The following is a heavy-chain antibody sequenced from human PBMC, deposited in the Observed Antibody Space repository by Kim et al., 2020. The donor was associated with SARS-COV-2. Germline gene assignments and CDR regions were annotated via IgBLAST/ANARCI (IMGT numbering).Heavy chain of an antibody. CDR2: IYYSGST. CDR3: ARHGYYSYGTEADNWFDP. V-gene: IGHV4-39*01. CDR1: GGSISSSSYY. D-gene: IGHD5-18*01. J-gene: IGHJ5*02. Sequence: SETLSLTCTVSGGSISSSSYYWGWIRQPPGKGLEWIGSIYYSGSTYYNPSLKSRVTISVDTSKNQFSLKLSSVTAADTAVYYCARHGYYSYGTEADNWFDPWGQGTLVTVSS.